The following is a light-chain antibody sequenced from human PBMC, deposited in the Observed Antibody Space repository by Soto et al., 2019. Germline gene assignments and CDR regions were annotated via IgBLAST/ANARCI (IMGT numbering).Light chain of an antibody. CDR1: QSVSFNY. CDR2: GAS. V-gene: IGKV3-20*01. Sequence: DIVLTQSPGTLSLSPGERATLSCRASQSVSFNYVAWYQQKPGQAPRLLVHGASTRVTGIPDRFTGSGSETDVTLTISRLEPEDFGVYFCQQYGTTPRTFGQGTKVDLK. CDR3: QQYGTTPRT. J-gene: IGKJ1*01.